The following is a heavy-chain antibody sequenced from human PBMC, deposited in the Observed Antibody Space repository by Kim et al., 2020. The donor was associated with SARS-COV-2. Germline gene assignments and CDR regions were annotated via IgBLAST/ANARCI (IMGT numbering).Heavy chain of an antibody. Sequence: GGSLRLSCAASGFTFSSYDMHWVRQATGKGLEWVSAIGTAGDTYYPGSVKGRFTISREDAKNSLYLQMNSLRAGDTAVYYCARVTSSGWTENWYFDLWGRGTLVTVSS. J-gene: IGHJ2*01. CDR2: IGTAGDT. CDR3: ARVTSSGWTENWYFDL. CDR1: GFTFSSYD. D-gene: IGHD6-19*01. V-gene: IGHV3-13*04.